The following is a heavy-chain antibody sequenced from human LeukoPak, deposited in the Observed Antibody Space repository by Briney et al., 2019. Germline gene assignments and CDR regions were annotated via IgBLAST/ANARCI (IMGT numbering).Heavy chain of an antibody. CDR3: VKEIGDVGQGGFEI. CDR1: GFIFTDYW. V-gene: IGHV3-74*01. D-gene: IGHD3-16*01. CDR2: ISGDGRGT. J-gene: IGHJ3*02. Sequence: GGSMRLSCAASGFIFTDYWMHWVRQGPGKGLVWVARISGDGRGTTYADSVKGRFTISRDNAKSTAFLQMKSLRAEDTAIYYCVKEIGDVGQGGFEIWGQGTMVTVS.